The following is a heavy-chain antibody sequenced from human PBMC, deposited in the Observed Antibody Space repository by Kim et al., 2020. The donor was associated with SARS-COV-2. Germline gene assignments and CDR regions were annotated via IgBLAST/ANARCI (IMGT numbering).Heavy chain of an antibody. J-gene: IGHJ5*02. Sequence: SETLSLTCTVSGGSISSSSYYWGWIRQPPGKGLEWIGSIYYSGSTYYNPSLKSRVTISVDTSKNQFSLKLSSVTAADTAVYYCASQAFLGYCSSTSCYKEGWFDPWGQGTLVTVSS. D-gene: IGHD2-2*02. V-gene: IGHV4-39*01. CDR2: IYYSGST. CDR3: ASQAFLGYCSSTSCYKEGWFDP. CDR1: GGSISSSSYY.